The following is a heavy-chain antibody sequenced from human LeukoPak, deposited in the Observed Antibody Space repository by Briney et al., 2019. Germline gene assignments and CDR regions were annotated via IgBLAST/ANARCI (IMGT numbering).Heavy chain of an antibody. CDR1: GFTLSDYW. CDR3: ARVHKESSSWAH. D-gene: IGHD6-13*01. J-gene: IGHJ4*02. CDR2: IKQDGSEK. Sequence: GSLRLSCAGSGFTLSDYWMSWVRQAPGKGLEWVANIKQDGSEKYYVDSVKGRFTISRDNAKNSLYLQMNSLRVEDTAVYYCARVHKESSSWAHWGQGTLVTVSS. V-gene: IGHV3-7*01.